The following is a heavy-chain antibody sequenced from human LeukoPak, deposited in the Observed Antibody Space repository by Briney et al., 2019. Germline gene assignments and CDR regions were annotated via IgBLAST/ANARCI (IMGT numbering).Heavy chain of an antibody. D-gene: IGHD1-26*01. CDR3: AREARGGSTYFDN. CDR2: IYSSGTT. Sequence: NASETLSLTCTVSGGSMSGYFWAWIRRPAGKGLERIGRIYSSGTTNYNLSLKSRVTMSLDTSKNQFSLSLTSVTATDTAVYYCAREARGGSTYFDNWGQGTLVTVSS. J-gene: IGHJ4*02. V-gene: IGHV4-4*07. CDR1: GGSMSGYF.